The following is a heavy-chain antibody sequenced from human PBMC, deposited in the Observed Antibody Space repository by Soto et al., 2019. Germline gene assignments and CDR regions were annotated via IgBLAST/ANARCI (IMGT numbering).Heavy chain of an antibody. V-gene: IGHV4-30-4*01. CDR2: ISYSGSA. J-gene: IGHJ4*02. CDR3: ATMGTPATGLYYFDY. D-gene: IGHD2-15*01. Sequence: SETLSLTCTVSGGSISSYYWSWIRQPPGRGLEWIGFISYSGSAYYNPSLKSRVTISVDTSKNQFSLNLSFVTAADTAVYYCATMGTPATGLYYFDYWGQGTLVTVSS. CDR1: GGSISSYY.